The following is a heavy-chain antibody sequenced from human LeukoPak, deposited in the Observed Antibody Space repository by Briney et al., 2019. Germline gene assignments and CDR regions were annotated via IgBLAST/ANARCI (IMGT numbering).Heavy chain of an antibody. D-gene: IGHD6-13*01. Sequence: GASVKVSCKASGYTFTSYDINWVRQATGQGLEWMGWMNPNSGNTGYAQKFQGRVTITRNTSISTAYMELSSLRSEDTAVYYCARVPTDIAAADYWGQGTLVTVSS. J-gene: IGHJ4*02. CDR1: GYTFTSYD. CDR2: MNPNSGNT. V-gene: IGHV1-8*03. CDR3: ARVPTDIAAADY.